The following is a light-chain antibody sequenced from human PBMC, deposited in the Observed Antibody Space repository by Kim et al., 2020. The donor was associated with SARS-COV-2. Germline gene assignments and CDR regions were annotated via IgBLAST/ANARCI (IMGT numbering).Light chain of an antibody. CDR3: QSYDNSLSGSWV. J-gene: IGLJ3*02. V-gene: IGLV1-40*01. CDR1: SSNIGARYS. Sequence: ELTQPPSVSGAPGQRVTISCTGSSSNIGARYSVHWYQQLPGTAPKLLIYDNTNRPSGVPDRFSGSKSGTSASLTITGLQAEDEADYYCQSYDNSLSGSWVFGGGTQLTVL. CDR2: DNT.